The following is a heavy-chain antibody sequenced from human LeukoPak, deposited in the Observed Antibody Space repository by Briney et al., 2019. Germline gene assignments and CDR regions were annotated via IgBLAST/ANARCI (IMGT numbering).Heavy chain of an antibody. CDR2: MNPNSGNT. CDR1: GYTFTSYD. J-gene: IGHJ4*02. D-gene: IGHD5-18*01. V-gene: IGHV1-8*01. Sequence: EASVKVSCKASGYTFTSYDINWVRQATGQGLEWMGWMNPNSGNTDYAQKFQGWVTMTRDTSISTAYMELSRLRSDDTAVYYCARARIQLWFRHSFFDYWGQGTLVTVSS. CDR3: ARARIQLWFRHSFFDY.